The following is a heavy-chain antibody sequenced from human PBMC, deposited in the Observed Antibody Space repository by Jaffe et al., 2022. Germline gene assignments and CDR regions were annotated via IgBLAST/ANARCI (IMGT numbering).Heavy chain of an antibody. CDR3: AKDGPYSSGWYNYYYYMDV. V-gene: IGHV3-30*18. CDR1: GFTFSSYG. D-gene: IGHD6-19*01. J-gene: IGHJ6*03. CDR2: ISYDGSNK. Sequence: QVQLVESGGGVVQPGRSLRLSCAASGFTFSSYGMHWVRQAPGKGLEWVAVISYDGSNKYYADSVKGRFTISRDNSKNTLYLQMNSLRAEDTAVYYCAKDGPYSSGWYNYYYYMDVWGKGTTVTVSS.